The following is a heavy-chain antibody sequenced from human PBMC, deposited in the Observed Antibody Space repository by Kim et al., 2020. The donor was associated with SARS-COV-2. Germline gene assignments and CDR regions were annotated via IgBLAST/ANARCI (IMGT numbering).Heavy chain of an antibody. CDR2: IYYSGST. CDR3: ARDQRGPDNYYGMDV. Sequence: SETLSLTCTVSGGSISSGGYYWSWIRQHPGKGLEWIGYIYYSGSTYYNPSLKSRVTISVDTSKNQFSLKLSSVTAADTAVYYCARDQRGPDNYYGMDVWVQGTTVTVSS. CDR1: GGSISSGGYY. J-gene: IGHJ6*02. D-gene: IGHD5-12*01. V-gene: IGHV4-31*03.